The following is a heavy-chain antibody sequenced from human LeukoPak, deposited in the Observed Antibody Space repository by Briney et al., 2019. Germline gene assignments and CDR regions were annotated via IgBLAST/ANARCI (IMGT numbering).Heavy chain of an antibody. CDR1: GGTFSSYA. D-gene: IGHD2-2*01. J-gene: IGHJ5*02. CDR2: IIPIFGTA. V-gene: IGHV1-69*13. Sequence: SVKVSCKASGGTFSSYAISWVRQAPGQGLEWMGGIIPIFGTANYAQKFQGRVTITADESASTAYMELSSLRSEDTAVYYCAREAEYSTSSPTMGFDPWGQGTLVTVSS. CDR3: AREAEYSTSSPTMGFDP.